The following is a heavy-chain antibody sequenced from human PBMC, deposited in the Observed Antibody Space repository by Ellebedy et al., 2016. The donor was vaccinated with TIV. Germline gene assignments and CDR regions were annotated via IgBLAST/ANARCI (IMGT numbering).Heavy chain of an antibody. V-gene: IGHV1-69*13. J-gene: IGHJ4*02. CDR3: ARHCGGTDY. CDR1: VGTLSSYA. Sequence: AASVTVSCKASVGTLSSYALSWVRQAPGQGLEWMGGIIPIFGTANYAQKFQGRVTNTADESTSTAYMELSSLRSEDTAVYYCARHCGGTDYWGQGTLVTVSS. CDR2: IIPIFGTA. D-gene: IGHD2-21*02.